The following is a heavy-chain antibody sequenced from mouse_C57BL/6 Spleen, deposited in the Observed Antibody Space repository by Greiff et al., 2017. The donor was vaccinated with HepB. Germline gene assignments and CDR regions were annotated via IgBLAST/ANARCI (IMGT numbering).Heavy chain of an antibody. J-gene: IGHJ4*01. CDR3: ARDYDGLSDY. CDR1: GFNIKDYY. Sequence: VHVKQSGAELVKPGASVKLSCTASGFNIKDYYMHWVKQRTEQGLEWIGRIDPEDGETKYAQKFQGKATITADTASNTAYLQLSSLTSEDTAVYYCARDYDGLSDYWGQGTSVTVSS. V-gene: IGHV14-2*01. D-gene: IGHD2-4*01. CDR2: IDPEDGET.